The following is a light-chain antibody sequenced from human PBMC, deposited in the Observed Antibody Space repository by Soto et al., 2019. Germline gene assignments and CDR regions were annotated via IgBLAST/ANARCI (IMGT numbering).Light chain of an antibody. CDR2: AAS. CDR1: QSIASY. J-gene: IGKJ1*01. CDR3: LQHNSYPRT. V-gene: IGKV1-17*01. Sequence: DIQMTQSPSSLSASFGDRVTITCRASQSIASYLGWYQQKPGKAPKRLIYAASSLQSGVPSRFSGSGSGTEFTLTISSLQPEDFATYYCLQHNSYPRTFGQGTKVDIK.